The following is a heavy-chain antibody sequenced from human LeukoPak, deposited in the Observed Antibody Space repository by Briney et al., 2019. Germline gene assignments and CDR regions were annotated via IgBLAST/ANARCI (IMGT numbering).Heavy chain of an antibody. CDR2: ISSSSSYI. CDR1: GFTFSSYG. Sequence: GGSLRLSCAASGFTFSSYGMHWVRQAPGKGLEWVSSISSSSSYIYYADSVKGRFTISRDNAKNSLYLQMNSLRAEDTAVYYCARDLPGPDTDIWGQGTMVTVSS. V-gene: IGHV3-21*01. J-gene: IGHJ3*02. CDR3: ARDLPGPDTDI. D-gene: IGHD5-18*01.